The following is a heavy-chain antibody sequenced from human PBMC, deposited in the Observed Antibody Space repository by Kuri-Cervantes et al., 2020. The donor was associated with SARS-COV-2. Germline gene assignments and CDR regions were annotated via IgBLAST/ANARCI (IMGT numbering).Heavy chain of an antibody. CDR1: GFTFSSYW. V-gene: IGHV3-74*01. Sequence: GGSLRLSCAASGFTFSSYWMHWVRQAPGKGLVWVPRINSDGSSTSYADSVKGRFTISRDNAKNTLYLQMNSLRTDDTAVYYCASRSNLEWLPPWGQGTLVTVSS. CDR3: ASRSNLEWLPP. J-gene: IGHJ5*02. CDR2: INSDGSST. D-gene: IGHD3-3*01.